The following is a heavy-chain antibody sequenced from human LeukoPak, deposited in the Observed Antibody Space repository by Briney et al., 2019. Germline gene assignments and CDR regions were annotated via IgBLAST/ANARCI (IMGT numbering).Heavy chain of an antibody. V-gene: IGHV4-34*01. CDR1: GGSSSGYY. CDR2: INHSGST. Sequence: PSETLSLTCAVDGGSSSGYYWSWIRQPPGKGLEWIGEINHSGSTNYNPSLKSRVTISVDTSKNQFSLKLSSVTAADTAVYYCVSYDFWSGYYIDYWGQGTLVTVSS. CDR3: VSYDFWSGYYIDY. J-gene: IGHJ4*02. D-gene: IGHD3-3*01.